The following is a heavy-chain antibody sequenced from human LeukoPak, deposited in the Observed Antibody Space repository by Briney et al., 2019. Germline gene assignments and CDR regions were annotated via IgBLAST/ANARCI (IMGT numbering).Heavy chain of an antibody. V-gene: IGHV1-46*01. Sequence: ASVKVSCKASGYTFTSNYIHWVRQAPGQGLKWMGMIYPRDGSTSYAQRFQDRVTVTRDTSTSTVHMELSGLRSEDTAVYYCARDQEGFDYWGQGTLVTVSS. CDR1: GYTFTSNY. J-gene: IGHJ4*02. CDR3: ARDQEGFDY. CDR2: IYPRDGST.